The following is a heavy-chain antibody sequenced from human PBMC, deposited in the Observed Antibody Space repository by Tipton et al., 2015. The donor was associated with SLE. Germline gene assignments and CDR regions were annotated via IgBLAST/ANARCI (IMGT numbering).Heavy chain of an antibody. CDR3: QRAAAGSGYYYGMDV. Sequence: TLSLTCNVSGGSISSSSYYWGWIRQPPGKGLEWIGSIYYSGSTYYNPSLKSRVTISVDTSKNQFSLKLSSVTAADTAVYYCQRAAAGSGYYYGMDVWGQGTTVTVSS. V-gene: IGHV4-39*07. D-gene: IGHD6-13*01. CDR2: IYYSGST. CDR1: GGSISSSSYY. J-gene: IGHJ6*02.